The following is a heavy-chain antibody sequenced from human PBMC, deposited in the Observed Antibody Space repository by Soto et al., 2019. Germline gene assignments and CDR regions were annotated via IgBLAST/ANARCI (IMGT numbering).Heavy chain of an antibody. CDR3: AKVLGYCSSTSCPRGWYYYYGMDV. D-gene: IGHD2-2*01. V-gene: IGHV3-9*01. J-gene: IGHJ6*02. CDR2: ISWNSGSI. Sequence: GGSLRLSCAASGFTFDDYAMHWVRQAPGKGLEWVSGISWNSGSIGYADSVKGRFTISRDNAKNSLYLQMSSLRAEDAALYYCAKVLGYCSSTSCPRGWYYYYGMDVWGQGTTVTVSS. CDR1: GFTFDDYA.